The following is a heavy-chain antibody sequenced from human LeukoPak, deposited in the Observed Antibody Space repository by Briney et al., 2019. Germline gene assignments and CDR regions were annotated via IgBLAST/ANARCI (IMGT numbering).Heavy chain of an antibody. CDR3: ASKKGSGRPFDY. Sequence: SETLSLTCAVSGDSISSSSWWSWIRQPPGKGLEWIGYIYYSGSINYNPSLKSRVTISVDTSKNQFSLNLSSVTAADTAVYYCASKKGSGRPFDYWGQGTLVTVSS. J-gene: IGHJ4*02. CDR2: IYYSGSI. V-gene: IGHV4-61*01. CDR1: GDSISSSSW. D-gene: IGHD1-26*01.